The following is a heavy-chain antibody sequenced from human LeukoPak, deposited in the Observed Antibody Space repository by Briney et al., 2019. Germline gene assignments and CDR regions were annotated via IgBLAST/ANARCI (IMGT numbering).Heavy chain of an antibody. CDR1: GYSFTNYD. Sequence: GASVKVSCKASGYSFTNYDINGVRQATGQGLEWMGWMNPNSGITAYAQKFQGGVTITRNTSISTAYMELSSLRSEDTAVYYCAREDFYDSGSNDYWGQGTLVTVSS. V-gene: IGHV1-8*03. CDR2: MNPNSGIT. D-gene: IGHD3-22*01. J-gene: IGHJ4*02. CDR3: AREDFYDSGSNDY.